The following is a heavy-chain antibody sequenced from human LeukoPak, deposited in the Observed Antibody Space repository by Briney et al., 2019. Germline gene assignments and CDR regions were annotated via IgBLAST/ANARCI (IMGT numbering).Heavy chain of an antibody. CDR2: IYYSGST. D-gene: IGHD3-22*01. Sequence: SETLSLTCTVSGGSISSYYWRWIRQPPGKGLEWIGYIYYSGSTNYNPSLKSRVTISVDTSKNQFSLKLSSVTAADTAVYYCARAYYDSSGYLYDAFDIWGQGTMVTVSS. CDR1: GGSISSYY. V-gene: IGHV4-59*01. J-gene: IGHJ3*02. CDR3: ARAYYDSSGYLYDAFDI.